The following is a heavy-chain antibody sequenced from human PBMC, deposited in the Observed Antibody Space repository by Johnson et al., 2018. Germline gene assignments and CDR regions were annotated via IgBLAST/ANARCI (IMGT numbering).Heavy chain of an antibody. D-gene: IGHD3-16*02. CDR1: GFTFSGSA. CDR3: TTGVFIQGSFDI. V-gene: IGHV3-73*01. Sequence: EVQLVETGGGLVQPGGSLKLSCAASGFTFSGSAMHWVRQASGKGLEWVGRIRSKANSYATAYAASVKGRFTISRDDSKNTAYLQMNSLKTEDTAVYYCTTGVFIQGSFDIWGQGTMVTVSS. CDR2: IRSKANSYAT. J-gene: IGHJ3*02.